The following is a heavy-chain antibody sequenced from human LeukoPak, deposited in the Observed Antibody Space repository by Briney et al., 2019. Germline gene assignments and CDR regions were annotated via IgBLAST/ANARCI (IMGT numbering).Heavy chain of an antibody. CDR1: GGSISDYY. CDR2: IYYSGST. J-gene: IGHJ6*02. Sequence: PSETLSLTCTVSGGSISDYYWSWIRQPPGKGLEWIGYIYYSGSTYYNPSLKSRVTISVDTSKNQFSLKLSSVTAADTAVYYCARAGVTTYYYGMDVWGQGTTVTVSS. V-gene: IGHV4-59*12. D-gene: IGHD4-17*01. CDR3: ARAGVTTYYYGMDV.